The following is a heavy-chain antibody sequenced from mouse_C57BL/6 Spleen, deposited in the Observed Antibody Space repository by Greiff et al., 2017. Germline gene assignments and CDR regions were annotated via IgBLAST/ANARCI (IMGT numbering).Heavy chain of an antibody. CDR2: ISYSGST. D-gene: IGHD3-1*01. V-gene: IGHV3-1*01. J-gene: IGHJ1*03. Sequence: DVQLQESGPGMVKPSQSLSLTCTVTGYSITSGYDWHWIRHFPGNKLEWMGYISYSGSTNYNPSLKSRISITHDTSKNHFFLKLNSVTTEDTATYYCARESRAAGYFDVWGTGTTVTVSS. CDR3: ARESRAAGYFDV. CDR1: GYSITSGYD.